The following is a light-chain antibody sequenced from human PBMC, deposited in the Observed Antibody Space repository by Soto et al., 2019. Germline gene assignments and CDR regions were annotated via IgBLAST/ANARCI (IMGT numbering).Light chain of an antibody. CDR1: ESIDDW. CDR3: QHYQRYFT. CDR2: TAS. V-gene: IGKV1-5*03. Sequence: DIQMTQSPSTLSASVGDRVTITCRASESIDDWLAWYQQKPRKAPKLLIYTASRLQIRVPSRFSGSGSGKELTLTISSLQPDDFDTYYCQHYQRYFTFVPGTRLEIK. J-gene: IGKJ5*01.